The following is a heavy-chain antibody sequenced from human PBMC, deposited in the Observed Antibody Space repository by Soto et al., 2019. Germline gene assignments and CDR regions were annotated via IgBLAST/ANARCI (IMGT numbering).Heavy chain of an antibody. D-gene: IGHD3-10*01. CDR2: IIPIFGTA. CDR3: ARDTGALRSRGYYCSGMDV. CDR1: GGTFSSYA. J-gene: IGHJ6*02. Sequence: QVQLVQSGAEVKKPGSSVKVSCKASGGTFSSYAISWVRQAPGQGLEWMGGIIPIFGTANYAQKFQGRVTINADESTSTAYMELSSLRSEDTAVYYCARDTGALRSRGYYCSGMDVWGQGTTVTVSS. V-gene: IGHV1-69*12.